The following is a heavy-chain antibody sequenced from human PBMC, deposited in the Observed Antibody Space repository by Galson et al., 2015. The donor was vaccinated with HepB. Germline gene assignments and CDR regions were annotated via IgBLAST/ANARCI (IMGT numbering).Heavy chain of an antibody. V-gene: IGHV1-18*01. CDR2: ISAYNGNT. CDR3: ARGLWFGELFPVDY. D-gene: IGHD3-10*01. J-gene: IGHJ4*02. CDR1: GSTFTSYG. Sequence: SVKVSCKASGSTFTSYGISWVRQAPGQGLEWMGWISAYNGNTNYAQKLQGRVTMTTDTSTSTAYMELRSPRSDDTAVYYCARGLWFGELFPVDYWGQGTLVTVSS.